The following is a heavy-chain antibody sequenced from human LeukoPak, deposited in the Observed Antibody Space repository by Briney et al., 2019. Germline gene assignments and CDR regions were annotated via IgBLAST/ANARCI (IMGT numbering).Heavy chain of an antibody. CDR1: GFTFSTYG. CDR2: IRHDGSNK. CDR3: AKGPSGNQFDP. D-gene: IGHD1-26*01. J-gene: IGHJ5*02. Sequence: GESLRLSCAASGFTFSTYGMHSVRQAPGKGLEWVAFIRHDGSNKYHADSVKGRFTISRDNPKNTLYLQMNSLRPEDTAVYYFAKGPSGNQFDPWGQGTLVTVSS. V-gene: IGHV3-30*02.